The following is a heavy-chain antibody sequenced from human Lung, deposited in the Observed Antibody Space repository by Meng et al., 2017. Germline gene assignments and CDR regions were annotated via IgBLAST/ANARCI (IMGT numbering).Heavy chain of an antibody. CDR2: IIPLFDTT. J-gene: IGHJ4*02. CDR1: GGTFGSSA. CDR3: ARALGLTTMMTY. D-gene: IGHD3-22*01. V-gene: IGHV1-69*01. Sequence: AHRVSPGAEVKKPGSSVKVSCKASGGTFGSSAISWVRQAPGQGLEWMGGIIPLFDTTHYAQNFQGRVSITADESTRTAYMELSSLRSEDTAVYYCARALGLTTMMTYWGQGTLVTVSS.